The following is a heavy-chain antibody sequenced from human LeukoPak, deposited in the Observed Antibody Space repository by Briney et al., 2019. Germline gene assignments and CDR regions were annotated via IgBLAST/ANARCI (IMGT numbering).Heavy chain of an antibody. Sequence: SETLSLTCAVYGGSFSGYYWSWIRQPPGKGLEWIGEINHSGSTNYNPSLKSRVTISVDTSKNQFSLKLSSVTAADTAVYYCARGPVVGGSLDYWGQGTLVTVSS. J-gene: IGHJ4*02. CDR2: INHSGST. CDR3: ARGPVVGGSLDY. V-gene: IGHV4-34*01. CDR1: GGSFSGYY. D-gene: IGHD3-10*01.